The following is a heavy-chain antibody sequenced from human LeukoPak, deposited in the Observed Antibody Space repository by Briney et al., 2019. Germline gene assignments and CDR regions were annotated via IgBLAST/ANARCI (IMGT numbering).Heavy chain of an antibody. J-gene: IGHJ5*02. V-gene: IGHV4-34*01. Sequence: SETLSLTCAVYGGSFSSYYWSWIRQPPGKGLEWIGEINHSGSTNYNPSLKSRVTISVDTSKNQFSLKLSSVTAADTAVYYCARGKGIRRYFDWLLLTPWGQGTLVTVSS. CDR1: GGSFSSYY. CDR3: ARGKGIRRYFDWLLLTP. CDR2: INHSGST. D-gene: IGHD3-9*01.